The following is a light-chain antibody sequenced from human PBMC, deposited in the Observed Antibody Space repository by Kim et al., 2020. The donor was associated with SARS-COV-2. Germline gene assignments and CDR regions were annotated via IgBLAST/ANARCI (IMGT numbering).Light chain of an antibody. CDR3: HQSSSLPFT. J-gene: IGKJ3*01. Sequence: VTPKEKVTITCRAIQSIGSSLHCDQQKTDQSPKLLTKSASQSFSGVPSRFSGSGSGTDFTLTINSLEAEDAATYYCHQSSSLPFTFGPGTKVDIK. V-gene: IGKV6-21*01. CDR2: SAS. CDR1: QSIGSS.